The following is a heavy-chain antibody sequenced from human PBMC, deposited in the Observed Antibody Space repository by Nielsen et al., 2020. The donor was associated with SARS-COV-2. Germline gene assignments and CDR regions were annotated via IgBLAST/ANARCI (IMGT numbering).Heavy chain of an antibody. V-gene: IGHV1-46*01. CDR1: GYTFTSYY. J-gene: IGHJ5*02. Sequence: ASVKVSCKASGYTFTSYYMHWVRQAPGQGLEWMGIINPSGGSTSYAQKFQGRVTMTRDTSTSTVYMELSSLRSEDTAVYYCAITSPTKTTVTLNWFDPWGQGTLVTVSS. D-gene: IGHD4-17*01. CDR2: INPSGGST. CDR3: AITSPTKTTVTLNWFDP.